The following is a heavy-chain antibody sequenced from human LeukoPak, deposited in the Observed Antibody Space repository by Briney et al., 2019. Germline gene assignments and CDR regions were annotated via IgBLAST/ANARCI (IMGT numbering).Heavy chain of an antibody. D-gene: IGHD3-22*01. CDR2: ISGSGGSI. J-gene: IGHJ6*02. V-gene: IGHV3-23*01. CDR3: AKVDYYDSSGYLLDYYYYGTDV. Sequence: TWVRQAPGKGLEWVSAISGSGGSIYYADSVKGRFTISRDNSKNTLYLQMNSLRAEDTAVYYCAKVDYYDSSGYLLDYYYYGTDVWGQGTTVTVSS.